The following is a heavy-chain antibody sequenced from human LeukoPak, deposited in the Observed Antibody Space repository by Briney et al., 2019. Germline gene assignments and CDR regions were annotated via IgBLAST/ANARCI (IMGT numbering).Heavy chain of an antibody. J-gene: IGHJ3*02. CDR1: GFTFSSYG. CDR3: TTDQQGYYDYVWGSYTAFDI. V-gene: IGHV3-33*01. Sequence: GGSLRLSCAASGFTFSSYGMHWVRQAPGKGLEWVAVIWYDGSNKYYADSVKGRFTISRDNSKNTLYLQMNSLKTEDTAVYYCTTDQQGYYDYVWGSYTAFDIWGQGTMVTVSS. CDR2: IWYDGSNK. D-gene: IGHD3-16*01.